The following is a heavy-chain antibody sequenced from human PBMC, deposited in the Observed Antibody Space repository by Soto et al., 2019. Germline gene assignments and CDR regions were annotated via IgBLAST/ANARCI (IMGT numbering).Heavy chain of an antibody. J-gene: IGHJ4*02. CDR2: ISYDGSNK. CDR1: GFTFSSYA. D-gene: IGHD5-18*01. CDR3: ARDSGQLWSSPPLNFDY. V-gene: IGHV3-30-3*01. Sequence: GGFLRLSCAASGFTFSSYAMHWVRQAPGKGLEWVAVISYDGSNKYYADSVKGRFTISRANSKNTLYLQMNSLRAEDTAAYYCARDSGQLWSSPPLNFDYWGQGTLVTVSS.